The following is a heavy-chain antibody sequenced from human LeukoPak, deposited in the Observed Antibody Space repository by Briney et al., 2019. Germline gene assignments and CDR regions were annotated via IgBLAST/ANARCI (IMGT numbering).Heavy chain of an antibody. Sequence: PSETLSLTCTVSGGSISSSSYYWGWIRQPPGKGLEWIGYIYYSGSTNYNPSLKSRVTISQDTSKNQFSLKLSSVTAADTAVYYCARKLRFHYYFDYWGQGILVTVSS. J-gene: IGHJ4*02. D-gene: IGHD3-3*01. CDR2: IYYSGST. CDR3: ARKLRFHYYFDY. V-gene: IGHV4-61*05. CDR1: GGSISSSSYY.